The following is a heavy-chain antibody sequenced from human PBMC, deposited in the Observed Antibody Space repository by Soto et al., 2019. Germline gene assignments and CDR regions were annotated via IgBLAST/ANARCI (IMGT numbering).Heavy chain of an antibody. D-gene: IGHD6-19*01. Sequence: QVQLVQSGGEVKKPGASVRVSCKASGYIFTTYGISWVRQAPGQGLEWMGWISGDSGKTNYAQKFQDRVTMTTDTDTSTVHMESRSLRTDDTAVYYSARELWGSGWHLDSWGQGTRVTVSS. CDR2: ISGDSGKT. J-gene: IGHJ5*01. V-gene: IGHV1-18*01. CDR3: ARELWGSGWHLDS. CDR1: GYIFTTYG.